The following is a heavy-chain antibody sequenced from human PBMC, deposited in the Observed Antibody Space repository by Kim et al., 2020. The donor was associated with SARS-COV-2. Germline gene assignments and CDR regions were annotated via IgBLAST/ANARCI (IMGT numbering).Heavy chain of an antibody. CDR1: GYSFTSYW. CDR2: IYPGDSDT. Sequence: GESLKISCKGSGYSFTSYWIGWVRQMPGKGLEWMGIIYPGDSDTRYSPSFQGQVTISADKSISTAYLQWSSLKASDTAMYYCARRATGAYDSSRAYAFDIWGQGTMVTVSS. D-gene: IGHD3-22*01. V-gene: IGHV5-51*01. CDR3: ARRATGAYDSSRAYAFDI. J-gene: IGHJ3*02.